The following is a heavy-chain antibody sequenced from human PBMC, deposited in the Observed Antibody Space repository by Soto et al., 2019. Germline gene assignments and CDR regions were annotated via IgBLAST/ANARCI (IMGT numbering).Heavy chain of an antibody. CDR3: AKVHYDILTGYHFHSKYYFDY. V-gene: IGHV3-23*01. J-gene: IGHJ4*02. CDR2: ISGSGSST. Sequence: VQLLESGGGSVQPGGSLRLSCAASGFTFSSDAMSWVRQAPGKGLEWVSGISGSGSSTDYADSVKGRFTISRDNSKNTLYLQMNSLRDEDTAVYYCAKVHYDILTGYHFHSKYYFDYWGQGTLVTVPS. CDR1: GFTFSSDA. D-gene: IGHD3-9*01.